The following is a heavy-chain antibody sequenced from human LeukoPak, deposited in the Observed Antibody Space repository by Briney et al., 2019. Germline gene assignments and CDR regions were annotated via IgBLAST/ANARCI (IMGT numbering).Heavy chain of an antibody. CDR1: GGSISSRSYY. CDR3: ARHGLFPALDH. J-gene: IGHJ4*02. CDR2: IYYGGSS. V-gene: IGHV4-39*01. Sequence: SETLSLTCTVSGGSISSRSYYWGWIRQPPGKGLGWIGNIYYGGSSYYNPSLKSRVTISVDTSKNQFSLKLSSVTAADTAVYYCARHGLFPALDHWGQGILVIVSS.